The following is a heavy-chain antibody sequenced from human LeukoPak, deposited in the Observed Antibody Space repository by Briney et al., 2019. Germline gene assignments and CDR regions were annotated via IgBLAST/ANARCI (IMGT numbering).Heavy chain of an antibody. CDR2: INQDGSEK. D-gene: IGHD6-13*01. CDR1: GFTFRGYS. CDR3: ACPYSTPSGY. Sequence: GGSLRLSCAASGFTFRGYSMNWVRQAPGKGLEWVAYINQDGSEKYYVDSVKGRFTISRDNAKNSLYLQMNSLRAEDTAVYFCACPYSTPSGYWGQGTLVTVSS. J-gene: IGHJ4*02. V-gene: IGHV3-7*01.